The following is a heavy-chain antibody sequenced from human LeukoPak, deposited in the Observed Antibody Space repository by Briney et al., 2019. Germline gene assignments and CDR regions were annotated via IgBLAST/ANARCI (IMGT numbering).Heavy chain of an antibody. V-gene: IGHV3-15*01. Sequence: GGSLRLSCAASGFTFSNAWMSWVRQAPGKGLEWVGRIKSKTDGGTTDYAAPVKGGFTISRDDSKNTLYLQMNSLKTEDTAVYYCTTGIAAAFGFYMDVWGKGTTVTVSS. CDR2: IKSKTDGGTT. CDR1: GFTFSNAW. D-gene: IGHD6-13*01. CDR3: TTGIAAAFGFYMDV. J-gene: IGHJ6*03.